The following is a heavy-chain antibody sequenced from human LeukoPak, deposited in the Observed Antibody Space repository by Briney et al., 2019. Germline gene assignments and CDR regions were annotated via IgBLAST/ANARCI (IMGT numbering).Heavy chain of an antibody. V-gene: IGHV1-69*01. J-gene: IGHJ4*02. CDR1: GGTFRSYA. Sequence: SVKVSCKASGGTFRSYAISWVRQAPGQGLEWMGGIIPIFGTANYAQKFQGRVTITADESTSTAYMELSSLRSGDSAVYYCARPEYSGYEDEFYFDYWGQGTLVTVSS. CDR2: IIPIFGTA. CDR3: ARPEYSGYEDEFYFDY. D-gene: IGHD5-12*01.